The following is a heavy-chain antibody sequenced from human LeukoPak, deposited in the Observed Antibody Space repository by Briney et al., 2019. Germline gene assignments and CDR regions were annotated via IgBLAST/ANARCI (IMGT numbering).Heavy chain of an antibody. J-gene: IGHJ5*02. V-gene: IGHV1-24*01. Sequence: ASVKVSCKVSGYTLTELSMHWVRQAPGKGLEWTGGFDPEDGETIYAQKFQGRVTMTEDTSTDTAYMELSSLRSEDTAVYYCATDLNDGYWFDPWAREPWSPSPQ. CDR1: GYTLTELS. D-gene: IGHD1-1*01. CDR3: ATDLNDGYWFDP. CDR2: FDPEDGET.